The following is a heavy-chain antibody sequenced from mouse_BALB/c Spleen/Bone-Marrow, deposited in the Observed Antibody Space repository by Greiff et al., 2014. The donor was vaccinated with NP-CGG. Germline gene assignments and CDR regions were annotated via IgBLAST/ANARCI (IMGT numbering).Heavy chain of an antibody. V-gene: IGHV14-4*02. Sequence: VQLQQSGAELVRSGASVKLSCTASGFNIKDYYMHWVKQRPEQGLEWIGWIDPENGDTEYAPKFQGKATMTADTSPNTAYLQLSSLTSEDTAVYYCNAQNYGYGAWFAYWGQGTLVTVSA. CDR2: IDPENGDT. CDR3: NAQNYGYGAWFAY. CDR1: GFNIKDYY. D-gene: IGHD1-2*01. J-gene: IGHJ3*01.